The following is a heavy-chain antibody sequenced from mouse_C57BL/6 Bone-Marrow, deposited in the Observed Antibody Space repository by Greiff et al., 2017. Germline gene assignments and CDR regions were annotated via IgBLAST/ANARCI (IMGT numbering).Heavy chain of an antibody. V-gene: IGHV5-12*01. CDR2: ISNGGGST. CDR3: ARHSRLRREGYAMDY. CDR1: GFTFSDYY. J-gene: IGHJ4*01. Sequence: EVQLVESGGGLVQPGGSLKLSCAASGFTFSDYYMYWVRQTPEKRLEWVAYISNGGGSTYYPDTVKGRFTISRDNAKNTLYLQMSRLKSEDTAMYYCARHSRLRREGYAMDYWGQGTSVTVSS. D-gene: IGHD2-4*01.